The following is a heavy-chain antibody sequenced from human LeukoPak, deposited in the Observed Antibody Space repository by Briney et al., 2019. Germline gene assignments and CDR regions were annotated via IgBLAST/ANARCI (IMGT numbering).Heavy chain of an antibody. D-gene: IGHD4-23*01. CDR3: ARGGGNFIS. V-gene: IGHV3-7*01. Sequence: GGSLRLSCAASGFTFSSYWMSRVRLAPGKGLEWVASIKQDGSDKYYVDSVRGRFTISRDNAKNSLYLQMNSLRAEDTAVYYCARGGGNFISWGQGTLVTVSS. CDR2: IKQDGSDK. CDR1: GFTFSSYW. J-gene: IGHJ5*02.